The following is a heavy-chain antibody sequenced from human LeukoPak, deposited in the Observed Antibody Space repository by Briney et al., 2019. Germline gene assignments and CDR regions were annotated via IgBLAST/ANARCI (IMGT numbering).Heavy chain of an antibody. Sequence: PSETLSLTCAVYGGSFSDYYWSWIRQPPGKGLEWIGEINQSGSTNYNPSLKSRVTISVDTPKNQFSLKLSSVTAADTAMYYCARGYCSSTSCYPSRGTRWFDPWGQGTLVTVSS. CDR3: ARGYCSSTSCYPSRGTRWFDP. D-gene: IGHD2-2*01. CDR1: GGSFSDYY. CDR2: INQSGST. V-gene: IGHV4-34*01. J-gene: IGHJ5*02.